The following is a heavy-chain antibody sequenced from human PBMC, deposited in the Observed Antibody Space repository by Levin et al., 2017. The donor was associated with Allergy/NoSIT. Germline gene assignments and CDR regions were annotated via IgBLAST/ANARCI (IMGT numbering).Heavy chain of an antibody. V-gene: IGHV3-20*04. J-gene: IGHJ4*02. CDR2: INWNGGST. CDR3: ARVGEDTADDYYFDY. D-gene: IGHD5-18*01. CDR1: GFTFDDYG. Sequence: GGSLRLSCAASGFTFDDYGMSWVRQAPGKGLEWVSGINWNGGSTGYADSVKGRFTISRDNAKNSLYLQMNSLRAEDTALYYCARVGEDTADDYYFDYWGQGTLVTVSS.